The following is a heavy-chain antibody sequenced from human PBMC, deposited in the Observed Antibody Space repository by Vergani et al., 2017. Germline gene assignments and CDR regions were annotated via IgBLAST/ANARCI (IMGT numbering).Heavy chain of an antibody. D-gene: IGHD3-3*01. CDR3: ARGFFGVVTLYYFDY. J-gene: IGHJ4*02. CDR1: GFPFSSYS. Sequence: EVQLVESGGGLVQPGGSLRLSCAASGFPFSSYSMNWVRQAPGKGLGWVSYISSSSSTIYYADSVKGRFTLSRDNAKNSLYLQMNSLRAEDTAVYYCARGFFGVVTLYYFDYWGQGTLVTVSS. CDR2: ISSSSSTI. V-gene: IGHV3-48*01.